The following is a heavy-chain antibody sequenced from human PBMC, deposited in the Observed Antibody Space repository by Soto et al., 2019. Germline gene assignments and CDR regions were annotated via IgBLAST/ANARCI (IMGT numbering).Heavy chain of an antibody. Sequence: PGGSLRLSCAASGFTFSSYAMTWVRQAPGKGLEWVSALSGSGGSTFYADSVKGRFTISRDHVKKSLYLQMNRLRSDDTAVYYCARVPYYYSSGTDYGMDVWGQGTTVTVSS. CDR1: GFTFSSYA. CDR2: LSGSGGST. CDR3: ARVPYYYSSGTDYGMDV. D-gene: IGHD3-10*01. V-gene: IGHV3-23*01. J-gene: IGHJ6*02.